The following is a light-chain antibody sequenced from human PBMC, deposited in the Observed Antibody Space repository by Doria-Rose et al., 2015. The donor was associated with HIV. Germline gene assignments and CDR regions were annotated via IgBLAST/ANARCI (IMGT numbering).Light chain of an antibody. CDR3: CSYAGSSTFLV. CDR2: DVS. CDR1: SSDVGGYNY. V-gene: IGLV2-23*02. J-gene: IGLJ2*01. Sequence: LIQPASVSGSPGQSITISCTGTSSDVGGYNYVSWYQQHPGKAPKLMIYDVSKRPSGASNRCSGSKSGNTASLTISRLQAEDEADYYCCSYAGSSTFLVFGGGTKMTVL.